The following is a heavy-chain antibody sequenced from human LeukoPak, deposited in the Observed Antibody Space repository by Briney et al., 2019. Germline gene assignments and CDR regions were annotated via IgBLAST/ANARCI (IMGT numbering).Heavy chain of an antibody. D-gene: IGHD3-10*01. CDR3: ARRPYYYGSGSYEGALDI. J-gene: IGHJ3*02. V-gene: IGHV1-69*06. CDR1: GGTFSSYA. CDR2: IIPIFGTA. Sequence: SVKVSCKASGGTFSSYAISWVRQAPGQGLDRMGGIIPIFGTANYAQNFQGRVTITADKSMSTAYMELSSLRSEDTAVYCCARRPYYYGSGSYEGALDIWGQGTMVIVSS.